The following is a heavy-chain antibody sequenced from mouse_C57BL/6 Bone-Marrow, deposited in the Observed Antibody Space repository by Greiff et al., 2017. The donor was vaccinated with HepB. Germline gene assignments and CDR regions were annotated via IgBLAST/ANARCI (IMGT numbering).Heavy chain of an antibody. D-gene: IGHD2-4*01. Sequence: QVHVKQPGAELVRPGTSVKLSCKASGYTFTSYWMHWVKQRPGQGLEWIGVIDPSDSYTNYNQKFKGKATLTVDTSSSTAYMQLSSLTSEDSAVYYCARYYDYGVGLYFDYWGQGTTLTVSS. CDR3: ARYYDYGVGLYFDY. J-gene: IGHJ2*01. CDR1: GYTFTSYW. V-gene: IGHV1-59*01. CDR2: IDPSDSYT.